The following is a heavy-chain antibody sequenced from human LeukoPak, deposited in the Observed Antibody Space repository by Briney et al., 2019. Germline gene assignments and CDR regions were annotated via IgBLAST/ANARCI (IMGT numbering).Heavy chain of an antibody. CDR1: GYTFTSYG. CDR2: ISAYNGNT. J-gene: IGHJ4*02. D-gene: IGHD3-10*01. V-gene: IGHV1-18*01. CDR3: ARGVTYYYGSGSALFDY. Sequence: APVKVSCKASGYTFTSYGISWVRQAPGQGLEWMGWISAYNGNTNYAQKLQGRVTMTTDTSTSTAYMELRSLRSDDTAVYYCARGVTYYYGSGSALFDYWGQGTLVTVSS.